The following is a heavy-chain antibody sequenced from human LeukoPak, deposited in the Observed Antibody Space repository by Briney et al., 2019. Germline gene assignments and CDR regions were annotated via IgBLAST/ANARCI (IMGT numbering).Heavy chain of an antibody. J-gene: IGHJ4*02. D-gene: IGHD6-13*01. CDR2: ILPIFGTA. CDR1: GGTFSSYA. V-gene: IGHV1-69*13. Sequence: SVKVSCKASGGTFSSYAISWVRQAPGRGLEWMGGILPIFGTANYAQKFQGRVTITADESTSTAYMELSSLRSEDTAVYYCARERVGYSSSWSSYYFDYWGQGTLVTVSS. CDR3: ARERVGYSSSWSSYYFDY.